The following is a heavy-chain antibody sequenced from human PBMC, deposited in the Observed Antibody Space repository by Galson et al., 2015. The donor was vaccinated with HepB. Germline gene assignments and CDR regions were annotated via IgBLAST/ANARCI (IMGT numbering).Heavy chain of an antibody. CDR1: GFIFSDYA. V-gene: IGHV3-23*01. CDR2: ISDRT. J-gene: IGHJ4*02. CDR3: TKDSSSGYPHSFDS. D-gene: IGHD5-12*01. Sequence: SLRLSCAASGFIFSDYAMTWVRQAAGKGLEWVSTISDRTYYADSVKGRFTISRDNSKNTLYLQMNSLRADDTAVYYCTKDSSSGYPHSFDSCAQAILLTVSS.